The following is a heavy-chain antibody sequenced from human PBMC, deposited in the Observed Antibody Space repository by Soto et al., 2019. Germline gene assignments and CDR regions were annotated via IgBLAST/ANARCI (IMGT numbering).Heavy chain of an antibody. J-gene: IGHJ5*02. D-gene: IGHD3-22*01. CDR2: IYSGGST. V-gene: IGHV3-66*04. CDR1: GFTVSSNY. Sequence: GGSLILSCAASGFTVSSNYMSWVRQAPGKGLEWVSVIYSGGSTYYADSVKGRFTISRDNSKNTLYLQMNSLRAEDTAVYYCAGQVVADIRAFDLWGQGTQVTGS. CDR3: AGQVVADIRAFDL.